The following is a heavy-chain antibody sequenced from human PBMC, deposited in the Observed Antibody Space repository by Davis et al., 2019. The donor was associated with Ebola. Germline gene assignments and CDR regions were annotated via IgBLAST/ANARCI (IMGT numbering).Heavy chain of an antibody. D-gene: IGHD2/OR15-2a*01. CDR3: ARGGNLNYFDY. Sequence: PSETLSLTCAVYGGSFSGYYWSWIRQPPGKGLEWIGEINHSGSTNYNPSLKSRVTISVDTSKNQFSLKLSSVTAADTAVYYCARGGNLNYFDYWGQGTLVTVSS. CDR1: GGSFSGYY. V-gene: IGHV4-34*01. J-gene: IGHJ4*02. CDR2: INHSGST.